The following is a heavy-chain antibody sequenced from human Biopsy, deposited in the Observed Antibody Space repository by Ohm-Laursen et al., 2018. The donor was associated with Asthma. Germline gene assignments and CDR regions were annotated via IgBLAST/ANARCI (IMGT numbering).Heavy chain of an antibody. D-gene: IGHD3-3*01. J-gene: IGHJ3*02. CDR1: GFSFNSYG. Sequence: SLRLSRTASGFSFNSYGMHWVRQAPGKGLEWVAVMSFDGRQTYYADSVKGRFTISRDNSKNTLYLQMNSLRAEDTAVYYCAKERYYDFWSGYPIWGQGTMVTVSS. CDR2: MSFDGRQT. CDR3: AKERYYDFWSGYPI. V-gene: IGHV3-30*18.